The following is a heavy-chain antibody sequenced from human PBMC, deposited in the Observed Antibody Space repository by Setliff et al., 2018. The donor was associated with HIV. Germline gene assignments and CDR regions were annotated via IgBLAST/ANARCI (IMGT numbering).Heavy chain of an antibody. CDR3: VRLTADRTNYYYYMDV. D-gene: IGHD2-8*01. CDR1: GYSLSTYA. Sequence: ASVKVSCKASGYSLSTYAVSWVRQAPGQGLEWMGWIDSNNGNRNFAQKFRGRVTMTTDISTNTAYMEVRSLSFDDTAVYYCVRLTADRTNYYYYMDVWGKGTTVTVS. CDR2: IDSNNGNR. V-gene: IGHV1-18*01. J-gene: IGHJ6*03.